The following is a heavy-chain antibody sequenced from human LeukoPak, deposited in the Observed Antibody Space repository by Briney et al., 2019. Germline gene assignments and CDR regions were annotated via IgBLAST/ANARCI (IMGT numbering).Heavy chain of an antibody. D-gene: IGHD3-16*01. Sequence: GGSLRLSCAASGFTFSTYGLHWVRQAPGKGLEWVSFIQSDGGNKYYAESVKGRFTISRDNSRNTLYLQMNSLRGEDTAVYYCRDVFDYWGQGTLVTVSS. J-gene: IGHJ4*02. CDR1: GFTFSTYG. CDR3: RDVFDY. V-gene: IGHV3-30*02. CDR2: IQSDGGNK.